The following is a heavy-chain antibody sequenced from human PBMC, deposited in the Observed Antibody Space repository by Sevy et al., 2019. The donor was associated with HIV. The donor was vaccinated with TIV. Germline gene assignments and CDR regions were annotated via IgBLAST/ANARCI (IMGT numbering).Heavy chain of an antibody. CDR3: AREEWDQHAFDI. J-gene: IGHJ3*02. Sequence: GGSLRLSCEASGFTFISNSMNWVRQAPGKGLEWVSSISSSSYIYYADSVKGRFTISRDNAKNSLYLQMNSLRAEDTAVYYCAREEWDQHAFDIWGQGTMVTVSS. CDR1: GFTFISNS. V-gene: IGHV3-21*01. CDR2: ISSSSYI. D-gene: IGHD1-26*01.